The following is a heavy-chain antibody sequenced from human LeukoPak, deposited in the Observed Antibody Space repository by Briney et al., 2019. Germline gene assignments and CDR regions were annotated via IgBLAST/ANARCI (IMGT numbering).Heavy chain of an antibody. CDR2: IHSDGSNE. D-gene: IGHD1-26*01. CDR3: ARDLDPISGSYSDY. V-gene: IGHV3-30*02. J-gene: IGHJ4*02. CDR1: GFTFSAYV. Sequence: GGSLRLSCAASGFTFSAYVMHWVRQAPGKGLEWVTLIHSDGSNEYYADSVKGRFTISRDNSKNTLYLQMNSLRAEDTAVYYCARDLDPISGSYSDYWGQGTLVTVSS.